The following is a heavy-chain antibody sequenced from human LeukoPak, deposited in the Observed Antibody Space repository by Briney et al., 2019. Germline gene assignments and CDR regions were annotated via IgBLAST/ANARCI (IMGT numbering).Heavy chain of an antibody. CDR2: IYYSGST. V-gene: IGHV4-59*02. Sequence: SETLSLTCTVSGGSVSSYYWSWIRQPPGKGLEWIGYIYYSGSTNYNPSLKSRVTISVDTSKNQFSLKLSSVTAADTAVYYCARDRFGYGGNSGLWGQGTLVTVSS. J-gene: IGHJ4*02. CDR3: ARDRFGYGGNSGL. D-gene: IGHD4-23*01. CDR1: GGSVSSYY.